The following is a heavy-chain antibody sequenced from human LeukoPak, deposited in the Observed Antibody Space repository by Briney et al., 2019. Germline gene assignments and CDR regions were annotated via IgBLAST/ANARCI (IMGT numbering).Heavy chain of an antibody. V-gene: IGHV3-30-3*01. Sequence: GGSLTLSCAASGFTFRSYAMHWVRQAPGKGLEWVAVISTDGSNKYYADSVKDRLIISRDNPKNTMYLQINRQIAEHTSIYYCTRNRGATGFYWVDYWGQGNMVSVFS. CDR3: TRNRGATGFYWVDY. CDR2: ISTDGSNK. D-gene: IGHD3-9*01. J-gene: IGHJ4*02. CDR1: GFTFRSYA.